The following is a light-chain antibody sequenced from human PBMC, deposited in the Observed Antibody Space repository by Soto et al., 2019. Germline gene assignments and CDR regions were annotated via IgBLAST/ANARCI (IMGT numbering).Light chain of an antibody. CDR2: GNS. J-gene: IGLJ2*01. CDR1: SSNIGAGYD. CDR3: QSYDSSLSAL. V-gene: IGLV1-40*01. Sequence: QSVLTQPPSVSGAPVQRVTISCTGSSSNIGAGYDVHWYQQLPGTAPKLLIYGNSNRPSGVPDRFSGSKSGTSASLAITGLQAEDEADYYCQSYDSSLSALFGGGTKLTVL.